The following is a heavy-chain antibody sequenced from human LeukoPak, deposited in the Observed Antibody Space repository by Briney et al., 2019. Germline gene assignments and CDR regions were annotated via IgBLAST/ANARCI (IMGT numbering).Heavy chain of an antibody. CDR2: INHSGST. D-gene: IGHD3-22*01. CDR1: GGPFSGYY. J-gene: IGHJ4*02. V-gene: IGHV4-34*01. Sequence: SETLSLTCAVYGGPFSGYYWSWIRQPPGKGLEWIGEINHSGSTNYNPSLKSRVTISVDTSKNQFSLKLSSVTAADTAVYYCARGRNDSNMYYFDYWGQGTLVTVSS. CDR3: ARGRNDSNMYYFDY.